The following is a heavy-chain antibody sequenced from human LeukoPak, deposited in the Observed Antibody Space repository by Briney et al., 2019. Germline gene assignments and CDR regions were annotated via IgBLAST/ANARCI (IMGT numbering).Heavy chain of an antibody. CDR1: GYTFTSYY. J-gene: IGHJ5*02. D-gene: IGHD3-10*01. V-gene: IGHV1-46*03. CDR2: VNPTDGRT. Sequence: GASVKVSCKASGYTFTSYYMHWVRQAPGQGLEWMGVVNPTDGRTTYAQNLQGRVTMTRDTSTSTVYMELSSLKSDDTAVYYCARGVGPRGQSWFDPWGQGTLVTVSS. CDR3: ARGVGPRGQSWFDP.